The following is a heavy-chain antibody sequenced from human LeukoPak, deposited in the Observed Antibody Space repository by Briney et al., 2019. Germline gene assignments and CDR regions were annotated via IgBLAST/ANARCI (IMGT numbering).Heavy chain of an antibody. CDR3: AKDYLYDFRSDDAFDI. CDR1: GFTFSSYA. Sequence: GGSLRLSCAASGFTFSSYAMSWVRQAPGKGLEWVSAISGSGGSTYYADSVKGRFTISRDNSKNTLYLQMNSLRAEDTAVYYCAKDYLYDFRSDDAFDIWGQGTMVTVSS. J-gene: IGHJ3*02. V-gene: IGHV3-23*01. D-gene: IGHD3-3*01. CDR2: ISGSGGST.